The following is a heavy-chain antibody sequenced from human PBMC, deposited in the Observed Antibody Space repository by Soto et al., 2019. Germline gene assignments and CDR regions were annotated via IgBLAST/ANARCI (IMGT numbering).Heavy chain of an antibody. Sequence: LTCIVSGGSITSYDWSWIRQFPGKGLEWIGFIYYTGSTNYNPSLESRVTISLGTSKNQLSLRLSSVTAADTAVYYCARDSNWRGFDYWGQGTRVSVS. D-gene: IGHD1-1*01. J-gene: IGHJ4*02. V-gene: IGHV4-59*01. CDR3: ARDSNWRGFDY. CDR1: GGSITSYD. CDR2: IYYTGST.